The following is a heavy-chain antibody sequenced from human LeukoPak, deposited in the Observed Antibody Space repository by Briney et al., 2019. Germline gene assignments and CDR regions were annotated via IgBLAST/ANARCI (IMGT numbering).Heavy chain of an antibody. D-gene: IGHD5-18*01. CDR1: GFTLSSYS. V-gene: IGHV3-21*01. Sequence: GGSLRLSCAASGFTLSSYSMNWVRQAPRKGLEWVSSISSSNSFIYYADSVKGRFTISRDNAKNSLFLHINSLRVEDTAVYFCARERPDTTMAWYYFDYWGQGTLVTVSS. CDR3: ARERPDTTMAWYYFDY. J-gene: IGHJ4*02. CDR2: ISSSNSFI.